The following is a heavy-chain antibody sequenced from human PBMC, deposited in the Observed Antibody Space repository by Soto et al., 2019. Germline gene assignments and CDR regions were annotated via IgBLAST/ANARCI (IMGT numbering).Heavy chain of an antibody. Sequence: QVQLVESGGGVVQPGRSLRLSCAASGFTFSSYGMHWVRQAPGKGLEWVAVIWYDGSNKYYADSVKGRFTISRDNSKNTLYLPMNSLRAQDTAVYYCARDNSGSYLGTFAYWGQGTLVTVSS. J-gene: IGHJ4*02. V-gene: IGHV3-33*01. D-gene: IGHD1-26*01. CDR3: ARDNSGSYLGTFAY. CDR1: GFTFSSYG. CDR2: IWYDGSNK.